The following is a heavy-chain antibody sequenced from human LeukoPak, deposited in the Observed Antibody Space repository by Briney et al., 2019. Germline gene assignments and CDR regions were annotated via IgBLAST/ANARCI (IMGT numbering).Heavy chain of an antibody. D-gene: IGHD5-18*01. CDR1: GFTFNIYD. V-gene: IGHV3-23*01. Sequence: GGSLRLSCAASGFTFNIYDMSWVRQAPGKGLEWVSTISGSGTSTYYADSVKGRFTISRDNSKNTLSLQMNSLRAEDTAVYYCAKSRTWIQLWLLRYWGQGTLVTVSS. J-gene: IGHJ4*02. CDR2: ISGSGTST. CDR3: AKSRTWIQLWLLRY.